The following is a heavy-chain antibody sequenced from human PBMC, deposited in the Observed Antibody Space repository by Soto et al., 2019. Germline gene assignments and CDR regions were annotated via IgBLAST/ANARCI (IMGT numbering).Heavy chain of an antibody. Sequence: QVQLVESGGGVVQPGRSLRLSCAASGFTFSSYGMHWVRQAPGKGLEWVAVISYDGSNKYYADSVKGRFTISRDNSKITLYLQMNSLREEDTAVYYCAKDEADRSGWTESYFDYWGQGTLVTVSS. D-gene: IGHD6-19*01. CDR2: ISYDGSNK. J-gene: IGHJ4*02. CDR3: AKDEADRSGWTESYFDY. V-gene: IGHV3-30*18. CDR1: GFTFSSYG.